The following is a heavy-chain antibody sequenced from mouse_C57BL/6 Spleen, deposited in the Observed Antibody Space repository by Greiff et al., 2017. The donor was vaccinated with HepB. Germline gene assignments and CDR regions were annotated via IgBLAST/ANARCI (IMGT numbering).Heavy chain of an antibody. D-gene: IGHD2-4*01. Sequence: EVQLQQSGGGLVKPGGSLKLSCAASGFTFSDYGMHWVRQAPEKGLEWVAYISRGSSTIYYADTVKGRFTISRDNAKNTLYLHMTSLRSADTSMYYCARYHYDYSFAYWGQGTLVTVSA. CDR1: GFTFSDYG. CDR2: ISRGSSTI. J-gene: IGHJ3*01. V-gene: IGHV5-17*01. CDR3: ARYHYDYSFAY.